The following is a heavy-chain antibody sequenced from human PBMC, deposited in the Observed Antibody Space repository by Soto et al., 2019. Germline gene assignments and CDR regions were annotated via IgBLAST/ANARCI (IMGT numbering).Heavy chain of an antibody. CDR2: ISSSSSYI. Sequence: GGSLRLFCAASGFTFSSYSMNWVRQAPGKGLEWVSSISSSSSYIYYADSVKGRFTISRDNAKNSLYLQMNSLRAEDTAVYYCARVRGIVVVPTGGRGTLVTVSS. J-gene: IGHJ4*02. CDR3: ARVRGIVVVPT. V-gene: IGHV3-21*01. D-gene: IGHD2-2*01. CDR1: GFTFSSYS.